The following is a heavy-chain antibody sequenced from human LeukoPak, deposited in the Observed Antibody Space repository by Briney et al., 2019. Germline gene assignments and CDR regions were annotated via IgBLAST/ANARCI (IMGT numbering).Heavy chain of an antibody. CDR3: ATTPLGYCTNGVCSYFDY. CDR1: GYSFTSYW. V-gene: IGHV5-51*01. J-gene: IGHJ4*02. CDR2: IYPGDSDT. Sequence: GESLRISCKGSGYSFTSYWIGWVRQMSGKGLEWMGIIYPGDSDTRYSPSFQGQVTISADKSISTAYLQWSSLKASDTAMYYCATTPLGYCTNGVCSYFDYWGQGTLVTVSS. D-gene: IGHD2-8*01.